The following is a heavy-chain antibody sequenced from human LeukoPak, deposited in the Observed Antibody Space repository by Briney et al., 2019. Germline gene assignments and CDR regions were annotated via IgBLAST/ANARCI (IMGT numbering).Heavy chain of an antibody. J-gene: IGHJ2*01. CDR1: GYSISSGYY. Sequence: SETLSLTCTVSGYSISSGYYWGWIRQPPGKGLEWIGSIYHSGSTYYNPSLKSRVTISVDTSKNQFSLKLSSVTAADTAVYYCARRMNYYDSSGYYDWYFDLWGRGTLVTVSS. CDR2: IYHSGST. D-gene: IGHD3-22*01. CDR3: ARRMNYYDSSGYYDWYFDL. V-gene: IGHV4-38-2*02.